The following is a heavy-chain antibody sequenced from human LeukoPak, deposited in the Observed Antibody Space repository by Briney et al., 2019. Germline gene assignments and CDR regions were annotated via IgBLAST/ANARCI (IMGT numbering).Heavy chain of an antibody. Sequence: PGGSLRLSCAASGFTFDDYGMSWVRQAPGKGLEWVSGINWNGGSTGYADSVKGRFTISRDNSKNTLYLQMNSLRAEDTAVYYCARAPAYYDFWSGYQSRYNWFDPWGQGTLVTVSS. CDR2: INWNGGST. CDR3: ARAPAYYDFWSGYQSRYNWFDP. V-gene: IGHV3-20*04. J-gene: IGHJ5*02. CDR1: GFTFDDYG. D-gene: IGHD3-3*01.